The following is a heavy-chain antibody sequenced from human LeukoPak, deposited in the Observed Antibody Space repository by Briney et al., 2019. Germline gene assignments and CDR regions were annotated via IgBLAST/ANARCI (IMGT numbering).Heavy chain of an antibody. Sequence: GGSLRLSCAASGFTFSSYSMNWVRQAPGKGLEWVSSISSSSSYIYYADSVKGRFTISRDNAKNSLYLQMNSLRAEDTAVYYCARDTRYCSGGSCSRLPFDYWGQGTLVTVSS. CDR3: ARDTRYCSGGSCSRLPFDY. J-gene: IGHJ4*02. CDR1: GFTFSSYS. D-gene: IGHD2-15*01. V-gene: IGHV3-21*01. CDR2: ISSSSSYI.